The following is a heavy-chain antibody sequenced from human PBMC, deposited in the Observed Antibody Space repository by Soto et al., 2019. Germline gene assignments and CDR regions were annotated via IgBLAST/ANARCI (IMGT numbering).Heavy chain of an antibody. V-gene: IGHV3-66*01. CDR3: ARDLGSAAAMGADYYYYYGMDV. Sequence: EVQLVESGGGLVQPGGSLRLSCAASGFTVSSNYMSWVRQAPGKGLEWVSVIYSGGSTYYADSVKGRFTISRDNSKNXXYXQTXSLRAEDTAVYYCARDLGSAAAMGADYYYYYGMDVWGQGTTVTVSS. D-gene: IGHD6-13*01. J-gene: IGHJ6*02. CDR1: GFTVSSNY. CDR2: IYSGGST.